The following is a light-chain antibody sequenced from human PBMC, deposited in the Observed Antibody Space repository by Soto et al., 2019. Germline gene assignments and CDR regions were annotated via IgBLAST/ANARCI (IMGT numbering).Light chain of an antibody. Sequence: VVMTQSPATLSVSPGERVTLSCRASQSVSNNLAWYQQKPGQAPRLLIYAASTRATGVSARFSGSGSGTGFTLTISRLEPEDFAVYYCQQYGSSPRTFGQGTKVDIK. CDR2: AAS. CDR3: QQYGSSPRT. J-gene: IGKJ1*01. CDR1: QSVSNN. V-gene: IGKV3-15*01.